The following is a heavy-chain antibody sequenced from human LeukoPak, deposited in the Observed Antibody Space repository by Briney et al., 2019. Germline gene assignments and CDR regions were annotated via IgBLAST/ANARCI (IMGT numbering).Heavy chain of an antibody. V-gene: IGHV4-59*08. J-gene: IGHJ6*02. CDR1: GGSISSYY. Sequence: PSETLSLTCTVSGGSISSYYWSWIRQPPGKGLEGIGYIYYSGSTNYNPSLKSRVTISVDTSKNQFSLKLSSVTAADTAVYYCAGHVMVRGRNYYYYGMDVWGQGTTVTVSS. D-gene: IGHD3-10*01. CDR2: IYYSGST. CDR3: AGHVMVRGRNYYYYGMDV.